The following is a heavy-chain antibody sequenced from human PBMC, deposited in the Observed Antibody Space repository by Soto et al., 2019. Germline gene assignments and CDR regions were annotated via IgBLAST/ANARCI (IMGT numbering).Heavy chain of an antibody. Sequence: SETLSLTCTVSGGSISSSSYYWGWIRQPPGKGLEWIGSIYYSGSTYYNPSLKSRVTISVDTSKNQFSLKLSSVTAADTAVYYCARYIVVVPAAMFGEANWFDPWGQGTLVTVSS. CDR2: IYYSGST. J-gene: IGHJ5*02. D-gene: IGHD2-2*01. CDR3: ARYIVVVPAAMFGEANWFDP. V-gene: IGHV4-39*01. CDR1: GGSISSSSYY.